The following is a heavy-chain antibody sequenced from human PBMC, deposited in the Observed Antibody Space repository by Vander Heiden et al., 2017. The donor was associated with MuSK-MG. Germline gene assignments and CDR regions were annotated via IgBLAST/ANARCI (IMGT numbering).Heavy chain of an antibody. CDR3: ARHDGVVRGEDY. J-gene: IGHJ4*02. V-gene: IGHV5-10-1*03. Sequence: EVQLVQSGAEVQKPGESLRISCKGSGYRFTSYWISWGRQMPGKGLEWMGRIDPSDSYTNYSPSFQGHVTISADKSISTAYLQWSSLKASDTAMYYCARHDGVVRGEDYWGQRTLVTVSS. D-gene: IGHD3-10*02. CDR1: GYRFTSYW. CDR2: IDPSDSYT.